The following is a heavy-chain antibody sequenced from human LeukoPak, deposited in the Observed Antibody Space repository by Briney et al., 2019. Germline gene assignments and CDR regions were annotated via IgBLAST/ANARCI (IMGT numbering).Heavy chain of an antibody. J-gene: IGHJ5*02. CDR3: ARDRDHRALAGSFDP. V-gene: IGHV1-18*01. CDR1: GYSFTNSG. D-gene: IGHD6-19*01. CDR2: ISAYNGNA. Sequence: ASVKVSCKTSGYSFTNSGVSWVRQAPGQGLEWMGWISAYNGNAKYAQKVQDRVTLTTDTSTSTAYMELGSLRSDDTAVYYCARDRDHRALAGSFDPRGQGTLATVSS.